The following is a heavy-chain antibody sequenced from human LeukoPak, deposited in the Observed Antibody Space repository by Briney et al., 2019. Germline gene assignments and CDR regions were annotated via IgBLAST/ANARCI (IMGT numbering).Heavy chain of an antibody. Sequence: PGRSLRLSCAASGFTFSSYAMHWVRQAPGKGLEWVAVISYDGSNKYYADSVKGRFTISRDNSKNTLYLQMNSLRAEDTAVYYCARDRFRVATIPFDYWGQGTLVTVSS. CDR2: ISYDGSNK. V-gene: IGHV3-30*04. J-gene: IGHJ4*02. CDR3: ARDRFRVATIPFDY. D-gene: IGHD5-12*01. CDR1: GFTFSSYA.